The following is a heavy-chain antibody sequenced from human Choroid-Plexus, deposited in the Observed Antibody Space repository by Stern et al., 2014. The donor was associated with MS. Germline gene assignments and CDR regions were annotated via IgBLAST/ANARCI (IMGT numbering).Heavy chain of an antibody. CDR2: VSCGGSNK. Sequence: DQLVESGGGVVQPGRPLRLSCVASGFTFGSCAMHWVRQAPGKGLEWVAGVSCGGSNKYYADSVKGRFTIARDNSQNTLYMQMSSLRPEDTAVYYCAKDRQYLTYFFDHWGQGSLVTVSS. D-gene: IGHD2/OR15-2a*01. V-gene: IGHV3-30*18. CDR3: AKDRQYLTYFFDH. CDR1: GFTFGSCA. J-gene: IGHJ5*02.